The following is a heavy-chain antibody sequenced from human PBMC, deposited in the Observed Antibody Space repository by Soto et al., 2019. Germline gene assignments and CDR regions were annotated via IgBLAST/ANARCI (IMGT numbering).Heavy chain of an antibody. CDR3: ARTSYDSSGTAADP. CDR1: GGSISSGGYS. J-gene: IGHJ5*02. V-gene: IGHV4-30-2*05. Sequence: SETLSLTCTVSGGSISSGGYSWSWIRQPPGKGLEWIGYIYHSGSTYYNPSLKSRVTISVDTSKNQFSLKLSSVTAADTAVYYCARTSYDSSGTAADPWGQGTLVTVSS. D-gene: IGHD3-22*01. CDR2: IYHSGST.